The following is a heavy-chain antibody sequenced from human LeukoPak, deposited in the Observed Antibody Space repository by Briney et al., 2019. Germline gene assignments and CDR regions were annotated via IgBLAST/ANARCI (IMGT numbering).Heavy chain of an antibody. Sequence: SETLSLTCTVSGGSITSYYWSWIRQPPGKGVEWIGYIYNSGSTNYNPSLKSRVTISVDTSKNQFSLKLSSVTAADTAVYYCARQSRVWGSSRYTALDSWGQGTLVTVSS. CDR3: ARQSRVWGSSRYTALDS. CDR2: IYNSGST. J-gene: IGHJ5*01. D-gene: IGHD3-16*02. V-gene: IGHV4-59*08. CDR1: GGSITSYY.